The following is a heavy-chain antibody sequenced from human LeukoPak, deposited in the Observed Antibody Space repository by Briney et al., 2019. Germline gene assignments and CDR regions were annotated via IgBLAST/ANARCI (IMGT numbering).Heavy chain of an antibody. CDR2: ISDSGRNT. D-gene: IGHD6-19*01. CDR1: GFTFSNYA. CDR3: AKAGIAVAVHFDY. V-gene: IGHV3-23*01. Sequence: GGSLRLSCAASGFTFSNYAMSWVRQAPGKGLEWVSTISDSGRNTYYADSVKGRFTISRDNSKNTLYLQMNSLRAEDTAVYYCAKAGIAVAVHFDYWGQGTLVTVSS. J-gene: IGHJ4*02.